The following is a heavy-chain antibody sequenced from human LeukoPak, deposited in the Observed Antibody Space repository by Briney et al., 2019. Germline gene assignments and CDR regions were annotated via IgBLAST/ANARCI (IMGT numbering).Heavy chain of an antibody. CDR3: ARYARELDY. D-gene: IGHD2-2*01. CDR2: IGGSGGDI. V-gene: IGHV3-11*01. Sequence: PGGSLRLSCAASGFAFSDCYITWIRQAPGKGLEYISYIGGSGGDITYADSVRGRFTVSRDNAKNSLYLQMNSLRVEDTAVYYCARYARELDYWGQGSLVTVSS. CDR1: GFAFSDCY. J-gene: IGHJ4*02.